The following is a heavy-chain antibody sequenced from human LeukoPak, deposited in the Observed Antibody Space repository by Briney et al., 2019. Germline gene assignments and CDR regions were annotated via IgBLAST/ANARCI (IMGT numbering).Heavy chain of an antibody. Sequence: PGGSLRLSCVASGFTFSSYSMNWVRQAPGKGLEWVSSISRSSNYIYYADSVKGRFTISRDNAKNSLYLQINSLRAEDTSVYYCARGENNYGYYYFDYWGQGTLVTVSS. J-gene: IGHJ4*02. CDR2: ISRSSNYI. CDR3: ARGENNYGYYYFDY. D-gene: IGHD5-24*01. CDR1: GFTFSSYS. V-gene: IGHV3-21*01.